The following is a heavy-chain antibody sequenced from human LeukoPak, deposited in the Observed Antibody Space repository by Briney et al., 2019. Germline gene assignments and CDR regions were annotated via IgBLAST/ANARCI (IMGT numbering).Heavy chain of an antibody. CDR1: GYTFTSYD. V-gene: IGHV1-8*01. D-gene: IGHD6-19*01. J-gene: IGHJ4*02. Sequence: ASVKVSCKASGYTFTSYDINWVRQATGQGLEWMGWMNPNSGNTDYAQKFQGRVTMTRNTSIRTAYMELSSLRSEDMAVYYCVRVRPVAGTRPFDYWRQGTLVTVSS. CDR2: MNPNSGNT. CDR3: VRVRPVAGTRPFDY.